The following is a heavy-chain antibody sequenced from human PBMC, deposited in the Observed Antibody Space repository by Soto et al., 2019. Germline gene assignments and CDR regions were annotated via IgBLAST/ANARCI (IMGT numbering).Heavy chain of an antibody. D-gene: IGHD6-13*01. CDR2: IIPIFGTA. V-gene: IGHV1-69*01. CDR1: GGTFSSYA. Sequence: QVQLVQSGAEGKKPGSSVKVSCKASGGTFSSYAISWVRQAPGQGLEWMGGIIPIFGTANYAQKFQGRVTITADESTSTAYMELSSLRSEDTAVYYCASPRDNAAGRYYFDYWGQGTLVTVSS. J-gene: IGHJ4*02. CDR3: ASPRDNAAGRYYFDY.